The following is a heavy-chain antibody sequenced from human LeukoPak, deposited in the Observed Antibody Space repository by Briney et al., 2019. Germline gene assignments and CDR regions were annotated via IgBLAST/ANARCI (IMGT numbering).Heavy chain of an antibody. CDR3: ARSRGIAVARRWFDP. CDR2: ISSSGSTI. J-gene: IGHJ5*02. D-gene: IGHD6-19*01. V-gene: IGHV3-48*03. Sequence: PGGSLRLSCAASGFTFSSYELNWVRQAPGKGLEWVSYISSSGSTIYYADSVQGRFTISRDNAKNSVYLQMKSLRAEDTAVYYCARSRGIAVARRWFDPWGQGTLDTVSS. CDR1: GFTFSSYE.